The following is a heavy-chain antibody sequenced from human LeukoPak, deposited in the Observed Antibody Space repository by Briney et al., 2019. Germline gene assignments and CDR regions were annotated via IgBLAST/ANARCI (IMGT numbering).Heavy chain of an antibody. Sequence: SQTLSLTCTVSGGSISSGGYYWSWIRQHPGKGLEWIGYSYYSGSTYYNPSLKSRVTISVDTSKNQFSLKLSSVTAANTAVYYCARAGYTGYLPDYWGQGTLVTVSS. V-gene: IGHV4-31*03. J-gene: IGHJ4*02. CDR3: ARAGYTGYLPDY. CDR2: SYYSGST. D-gene: IGHD5-12*01. CDR1: GGSISSGGYY.